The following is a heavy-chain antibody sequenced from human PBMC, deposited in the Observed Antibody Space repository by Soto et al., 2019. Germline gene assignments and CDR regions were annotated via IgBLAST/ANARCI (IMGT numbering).Heavy chain of an antibody. CDR2: IIPIIGII. CDR3: AGDPDSHYNDSHASSYP. Sequence: SVKVSCKASGGTFSTYTITWVRQAPGQGLEWMGRIIPIIGIINYAQKFQGRVTISADKFTGTAYMELTGLRSNDTAVYYCAGDPDSHYNDSHASSYPWGQGTLVTVSS. V-gene: IGHV1-69*04. J-gene: IGHJ5*02. CDR1: GGTFSTYT. D-gene: IGHD4-4*01.